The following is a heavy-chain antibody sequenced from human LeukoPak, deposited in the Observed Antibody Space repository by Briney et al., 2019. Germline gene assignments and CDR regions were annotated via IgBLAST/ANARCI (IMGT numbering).Heavy chain of an antibody. Sequence: GGSLRLSCVASGFTFSNYGMHWVRQAPGKGLEWVAIIWFDGSGTYYADPVKGRVTFSRDNSKNTLYLQMNSLRAEDTAVYYCAKEIQWLRLDYWGQGTLVTVSS. CDR3: AKEIQWLRLDY. D-gene: IGHD5-12*01. CDR1: GFTFSNYG. V-gene: IGHV3-33*06. J-gene: IGHJ4*02. CDR2: IWFDGSGT.